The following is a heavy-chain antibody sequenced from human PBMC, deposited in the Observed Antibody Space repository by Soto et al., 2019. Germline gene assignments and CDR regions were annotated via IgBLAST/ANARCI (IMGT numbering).Heavy chain of an antibody. J-gene: IGHJ6*02. V-gene: IGHV3-33*01. D-gene: IGHD3-22*01. Sequence: GGSLRLSCAASGFTFSSYGMHWVRQAPGKGLEWVAVIWYDGSNKYYADSVKGRFTISRDNSKNTLYLQMNSLRAEDTAVYYCAREVGYYDSSGYYWGYYYYYGMDVWGQGTTVTVSS. CDR2: IWYDGSNK. CDR3: AREVGYYDSSGYYWGYYYYYGMDV. CDR1: GFTFSSYG.